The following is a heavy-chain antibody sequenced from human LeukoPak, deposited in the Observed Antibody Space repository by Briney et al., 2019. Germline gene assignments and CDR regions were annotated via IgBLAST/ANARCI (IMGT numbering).Heavy chain of an antibody. D-gene: IGHD2-2*01. CDR3: ARLYCSSTSCYRPYNWFDP. CDR2: IYWNDDK. Sequence: SGPTLVNPTQTLTLTCTFSGFSLSTSGVGVGWIRQPPGKALEWLALIYWNDDKRYSPSLKSRLTITKDTSKNQVVLTMTNMDPVDTATYYCARLYCSSTSCYRPYNWFDPWGQGTQVTVSS. J-gene: IGHJ5*02. CDR1: GFSLSTSGVG. V-gene: IGHV2-5*01.